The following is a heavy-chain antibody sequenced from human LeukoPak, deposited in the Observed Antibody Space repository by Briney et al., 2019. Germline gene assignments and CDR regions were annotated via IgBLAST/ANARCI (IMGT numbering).Heavy chain of an antibody. CDR1: GYTFTTYG. CDR2: VSGYTGNT. D-gene: IGHD2-2*01. CDR3: ARGEVSASLYYFDF. Sequence: GASVKVSCKTSGYTFTTYGVSWVRQAPGQGLEWMGWVSGYTGNTNYAEGFQGRVTMTTDTSTTTVYMELTSLRSDDTAVYYCARGEVSASLYYFDFWGQGTLVTVS. V-gene: IGHV1-18*01. J-gene: IGHJ4*02.